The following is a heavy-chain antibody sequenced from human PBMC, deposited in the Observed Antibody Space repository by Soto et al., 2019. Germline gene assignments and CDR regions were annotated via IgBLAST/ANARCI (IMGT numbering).Heavy chain of an antibody. CDR1: GFTFSSYA. J-gene: IGHJ4*02. V-gene: IGHV3-23*01. D-gene: IGHD4-4*01. CDR3: AKPHSSGNSNYLACDY. Sequence: EVQLLESGGGLVQPGGSLRLSCAASGFTFSSYAMNWVRQAPGKGLEWVSVISASGGTTYYADSVKGRLTISRDNSKNTLYLQMNSLRAEDTAVYYCAKPHSSGNSNYLACDYWGQGTLVTVSS. CDR2: ISASGGTT.